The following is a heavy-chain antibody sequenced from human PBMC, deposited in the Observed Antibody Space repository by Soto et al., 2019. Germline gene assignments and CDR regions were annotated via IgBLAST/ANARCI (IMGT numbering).Heavy chain of an antibody. V-gene: IGHV1-2*04. Sequence: ASVKVSCKASGYTFTGYYMHWERQAPGQGLEWMGWINPNSGGTNYAQKVQGWVTMTRETSISTAYMELSRLRSDDTAVYYCARVVPAASDGAFDIWGQGTMVTVSS. CDR3: ARVVPAASDGAFDI. CDR2: INPNSGGT. D-gene: IGHD2-2*01. CDR1: GYTFTGYY. J-gene: IGHJ3*02.